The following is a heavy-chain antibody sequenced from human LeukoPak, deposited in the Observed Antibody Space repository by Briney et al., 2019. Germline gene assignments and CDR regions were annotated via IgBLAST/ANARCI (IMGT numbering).Heavy chain of an antibody. CDR3: TTFGHCSSTSCYSG. J-gene: IGHJ4*02. CDR2: IKSKTDGGTT. CDR1: GFTFSNAW. V-gene: IGHV3-15*01. Sequence: GGSLRLSCAASGFTFSNAWMSWVRQAPGKGLEWVGRIKSKTDGGTTDYAAPVKGRFTISRDDSKNTLYPQMNSLETEDTAVYYCTTFGHCSSTSCYSGWGQGTLVTVSS. D-gene: IGHD2-2*01.